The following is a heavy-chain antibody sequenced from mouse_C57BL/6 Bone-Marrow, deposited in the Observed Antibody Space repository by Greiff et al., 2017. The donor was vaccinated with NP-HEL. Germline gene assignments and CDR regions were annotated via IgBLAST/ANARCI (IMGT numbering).Heavy chain of an antibody. CDR2: IYPGNSDT. J-gene: IGHJ1*03. D-gene: IGHD1-1*01. V-gene: IGHV1-5*01. CDR3: TSRSFPYWYFDV. Sequence: EVKVVESGTVLARPGASVKMSCKTSGYTFTSYWMHWVKQRPGQGLEWIGAIYPGNSDTSYNQKFKGKAKLTAVTSASTAYMELSSLTNEDSAVYYCTSRSFPYWYFDVWGTGTTVTVSS. CDR1: GYTFTSYW.